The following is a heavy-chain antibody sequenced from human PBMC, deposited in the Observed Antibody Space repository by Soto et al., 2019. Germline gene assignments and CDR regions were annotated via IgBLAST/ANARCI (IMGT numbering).Heavy chain of an antibody. D-gene: IGHD2-8*01. J-gene: IGHJ4*02. CDR3: AKDRIRYCTNGVCYTSQYYFDY. Sequence: PGGSLRLSCAASGFTFSSYAMSWVRQAPGKGLEWVSAISGSGGSTYYADSVKGRFTISRDNSKNTLYLQMNSLRAEDTAVYYCAKDRIRYCTNGVCYTSQYYFDYWGQGT. CDR2: ISGSGGST. V-gene: IGHV3-23*01. CDR1: GFTFSSYA.